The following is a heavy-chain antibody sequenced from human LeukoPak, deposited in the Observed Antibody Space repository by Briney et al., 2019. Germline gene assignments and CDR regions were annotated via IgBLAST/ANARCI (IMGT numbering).Heavy chain of an antibody. Sequence: GGSLRLSCAASGFTFSSYAMHWVRQAPGKGLEWVAVISYDGSNKYYADSVRGRFTISRDNSKNTLYLQMNSLRAEDTAVYYCVLIDELWLRSNAFDIWGQGTMVTVSS. CDR1: GFTFSSYA. D-gene: IGHD5-18*01. J-gene: IGHJ3*02. V-gene: IGHV3-30*04. CDR3: VLIDELWLRSNAFDI. CDR2: ISYDGSNK.